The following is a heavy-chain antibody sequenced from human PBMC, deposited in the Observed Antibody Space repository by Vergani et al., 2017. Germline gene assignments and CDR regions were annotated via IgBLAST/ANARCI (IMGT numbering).Heavy chain of an antibody. V-gene: IGHV3-30*03. J-gene: IGHJ1*01. CDR3: ATKRCGTPGCQIGYFRG. CDR2: ISYDGTQK. D-gene: IGHD1-1*01. CDR1: GFTSSYYG. Sequence: QVHLVESGGGVVQPGRSLRLSCVVSGFTSSYYGMHWVRQAPGKGLEWVAVISYDGTQKYYADSVKGRFTISRDNSKSTLYLQVNSLRTEDTAVYYCATKRCGTPGCQIGYFRGWGQGTLVTVSS.